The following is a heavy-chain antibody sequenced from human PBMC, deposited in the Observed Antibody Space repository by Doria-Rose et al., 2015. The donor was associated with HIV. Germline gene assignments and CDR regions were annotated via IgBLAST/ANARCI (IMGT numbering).Heavy chain of an antibody. J-gene: IGHJ4*02. CDR1: GFTFHDYG. V-gene: IGHV3-20*04. D-gene: IGHD6-13*01. CDR3: ARGISYSTSVYFDY. Sequence: SCAASGFTFHDYGMSWVRQVPGKGLEWVSVINWNGGTTHYAVSVKGRFTISRDNAKNSLFLEMKNLRAEDTALYYCARGISYSTSVYFDYWGQGSLGTVSS. CDR2: INWNGGTT.